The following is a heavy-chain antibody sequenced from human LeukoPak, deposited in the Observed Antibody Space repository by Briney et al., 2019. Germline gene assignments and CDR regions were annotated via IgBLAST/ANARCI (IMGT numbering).Heavy chain of an antibody. CDR3: AREPWDSSGYYQDAFDI. CDR2: IYYSGST. D-gene: IGHD3-22*01. V-gene: IGHV4-59*01. J-gene: IGHJ3*02. Sequence: SETLSLTCTVSGGSISSYYWSWIRQPPGKGLEWIGYIYYSGSTNYNPSLKSRVTISVDTSKNQFSLKLSSVTAADTAVYYCAREPWDSSGYYQDAFDIWGQGTMVTVSS. CDR1: GGSISSYY.